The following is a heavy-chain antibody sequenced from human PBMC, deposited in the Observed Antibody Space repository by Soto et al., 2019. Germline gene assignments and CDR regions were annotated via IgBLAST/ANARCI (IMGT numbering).Heavy chain of an antibody. Sequence: GGSLRLSCAASGFTFSDHYMDWVRQAPGKGLEWVGRTRNKANSYTTEYAASVKGRFTISRDDSKNSLYLQMDSLKTEDTAVYYCARGGYCSSASCHTDYYGMDVWGQGTTVTVSS. J-gene: IGHJ6*02. CDR3: ARGGYCSSASCHTDYYGMDV. CDR2: TRNKANSYTT. D-gene: IGHD2-2*02. V-gene: IGHV3-72*01. CDR1: GFTFSDHY.